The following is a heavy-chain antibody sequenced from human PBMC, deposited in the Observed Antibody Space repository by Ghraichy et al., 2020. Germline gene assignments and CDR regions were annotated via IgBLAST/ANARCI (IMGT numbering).Heavy chain of an antibody. Sequence: GESLNISCKASGYTFTGHVISWVRQAPGQGLEWMGWINTYNGKTFYAERLQDRVTMTTDTSATTVYMELRSLRSDDTAMYYCASCYGGGCYSPYFYYMDVWGKGTTVSVSS. CDR2: INTYNGKT. J-gene: IGHJ6*03. CDR3: ASCYGGGCYSPYFYYMDV. D-gene: IGHD2-21*02. CDR1: GYTFTGHV. V-gene: IGHV1-18*01.